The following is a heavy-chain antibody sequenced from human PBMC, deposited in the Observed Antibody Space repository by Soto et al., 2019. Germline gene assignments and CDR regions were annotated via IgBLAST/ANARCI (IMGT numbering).Heavy chain of an antibody. CDR2: IWYDGSNK. CDR3: ARAYDYDFWSGYYPYYYYYGMDV. J-gene: IGHJ6*02. V-gene: IGHV3-33*01. CDR1: GFTFSSYG. D-gene: IGHD3-3*01. Sequence: GGSLRLSCAASGFTFSSYGMHWVRQAPGKGLEWVAVIWYDGSNKYYADPVKGRFTISRDNSKNTLYLQMNSLRAEDTAVYYCARAYDYDFWSGYYPYYYYYGMDVWGQGTTVTVSS.